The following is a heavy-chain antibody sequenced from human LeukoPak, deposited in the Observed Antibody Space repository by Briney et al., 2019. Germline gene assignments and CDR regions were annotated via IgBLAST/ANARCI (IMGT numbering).Heavy chain of an antibody. Sequence: GGSLRLSCAASGFTFSDHYMSGIRQAPGKGLEWISYIGGSGSPIYYADSVKGRFTISRDNGKNSLFLQMDSLRAEDTAVYYCARDRRPSVYGGLDNWGQGTLVTVSS. V-gene: IGHV3-11*04. CDR3: ARDRRPSVYGGLDN. J-gene: IGHJ4*02. CDR2: IGGSGSPI. D-gene: IGHD4/OR15-4a*01. CDR1: GFTFSDHY.